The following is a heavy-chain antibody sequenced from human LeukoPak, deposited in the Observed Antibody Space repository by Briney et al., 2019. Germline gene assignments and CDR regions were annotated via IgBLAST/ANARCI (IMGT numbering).Heavy chain of an antibody. D-gene: IGHD3-10*01. CDR3: AKASYGSGSYYSYFDY. CDR1: GFTFDDYA. CDR2: ISWNSGSI. J-gene: IGHJ4*02. Sequence: PGRSLRLSCAASGFTFDDYAMHWVRQAPGKGLEWVSGISWNSGSIGYADSVKGRFTISRDNAENSLYLQMNSLRAEDTALYYCAKASYGSGSYYSYFDYWGQGTLVTVSS. V-gene: IGHV3-9*01.